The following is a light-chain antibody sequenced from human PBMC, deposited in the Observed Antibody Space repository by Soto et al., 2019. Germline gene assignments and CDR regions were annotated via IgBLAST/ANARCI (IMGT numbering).Light chain of an antibody. CDR2: GAS. J-gene: IGKJ4*01. CDR1: QSVSSN. Sequence: EIVMTQSPATLSVSPGERATLSCRASQSVSSNLAWYQQKPGQAPRLLIYGASTRATGIPARFSGSGSGTEFTLTIGSLQSEDFAVYYCQQYNKFPSLTVGGGTKVEIK. CDR3: QQYNKFPSLT. V-gene: IGKV3-15*01.